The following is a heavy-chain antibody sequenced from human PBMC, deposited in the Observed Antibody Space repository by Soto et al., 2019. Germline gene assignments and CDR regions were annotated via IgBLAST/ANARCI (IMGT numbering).Heavy chain of an antibody. D-gene: IGHD2-15*01. V-gene: IGHV3-23*01. CDR2: ISGSGGST. CDR1: GFTFSSCA. Sequence: EVQLLESGGGLVQPGGSLRLSCAASGFTFSSCAMSWVRQTPGMGLQWVSAISGSGGSTYYADSVKGRFTISRDNSKNTLYLQMNSLRAEDTAVYYCAKDTVVTSWGQGTLVTVSS. J-gene: IGHJ4*02. CDR3: AKDTVVTS.